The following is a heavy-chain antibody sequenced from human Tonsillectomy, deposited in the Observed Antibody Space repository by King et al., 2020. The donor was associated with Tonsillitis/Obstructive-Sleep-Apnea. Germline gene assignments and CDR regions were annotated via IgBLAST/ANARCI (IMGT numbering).Heavy chain of an antibody. CDR3: ATGVPVVGYYYYYMDV. V-gene: IGHV1-24*01. CDR2: FDPEYGET. Sequence: QLVQSGAEVKKPGASVKVSCKVSGYTLTELSMNWVRQAPGKGLGWMGVFDPEYGETIYAQKFQGRVTMTEETSTDAAYMELSSLRSEDTAVYYCATGVPVVGYYYYYMDVWGKGTTVTVSS. J-gene: IGHJ6*03. CDR1: GYTLTELS. D-gene: IGHD6-19*01.